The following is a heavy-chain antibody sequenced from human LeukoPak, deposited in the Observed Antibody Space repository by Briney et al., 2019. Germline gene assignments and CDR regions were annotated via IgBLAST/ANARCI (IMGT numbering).Heavy chain of an antibody. J-gene: IGHJ5*02. CDR2: ISASGGGT. D-gene: IGHD6-13*01. V-gene: IGHV3-23*01. CDR3: AKLQRIAAAGEDWFDP. CDR1: GFTFSNYA. Sequence: GGSLRLSCAASGFTFSNYAMSWVRQAPGQGLEWVSGISASGGGTYYADSVKGRFTISRDNSKNTLYLQMNSLRAEDTAVYCCAKLQRIAAAGEDWFDPWGQGTLVTVSS.